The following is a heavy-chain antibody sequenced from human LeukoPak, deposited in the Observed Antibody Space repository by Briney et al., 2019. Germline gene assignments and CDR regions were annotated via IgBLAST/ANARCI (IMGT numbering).Heavy chain of an antibody. J-gene: IGHJ5*02. V-gene: IGHV4-61*02. D-gene: IGHD4-11*01. Sequence: PSETLSLTCTVSGGSVSSGSYYWSWIRQPAGKGLEWIGRIYTSGSTDYNPSLKSRVTISVDTSKNQFSLKLSSVTAADTAVYYCAREGEYSNRLDPWGQGTLVTVSS. CDR3: AREGEYSNRLDP. CDR2: IYTSGST. CDR1: GGSVSSGSYY.